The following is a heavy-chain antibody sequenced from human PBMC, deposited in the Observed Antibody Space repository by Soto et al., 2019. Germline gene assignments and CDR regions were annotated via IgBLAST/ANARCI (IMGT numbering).Heavy chain of an antibody. J-gene: IGHJ6*03. CDR1: GLTFSSYA. Sequence: GESLKISCAVSGLTFSSYAFTWVRQAPGKGLEWVSAISASGSSTYYADSVKGRFTISRDNSKNTLYLQMNSLRAEDTAVYYCAKNVKESKQPMDVWGEGTTVTVSS. CDR3: AKNVKESKQPMDV. D-gene: IGHD6-13*01. V-gene: IGHV3-23*01. CDR2: ISASGSST.